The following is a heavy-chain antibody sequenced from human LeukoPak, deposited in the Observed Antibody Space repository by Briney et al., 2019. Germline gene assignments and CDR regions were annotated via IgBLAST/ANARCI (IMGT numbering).Heavy chain of an antibody. J-gene: IGHJ4*02. CDR2: IYYSGST. V-gene: IGHV4-59*01. D-gene: IGHD3-16*02. CDR1: GGSISSGY. CDR3: ARGLYDYVWGSYRN. Sequence: SETLSLTCTVSGGSISSGYWSWIRQPPGKGLEWIGYIYYSGSTNYNPSLKSRVTISVDTSKNQFSLKLTSVTAAGTAVYYCARGLYDYVWGSYRNWGQGTLLTVSS.